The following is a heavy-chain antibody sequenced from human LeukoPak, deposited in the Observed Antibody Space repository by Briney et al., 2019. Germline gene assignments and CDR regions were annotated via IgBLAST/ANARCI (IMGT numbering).Heavy chain of an antibody. Sequence: GGSLRLSCAASGFTFSSYSMNWVRQAPAKGLEWVSSISSSSRYIYYADSVKDRFTISRDNAKNSLYLQMNSLRAEDTAVYYCARVVSVLPAAYYFDYWGQGTLVTVSS. CDR1: GFTFSSYS. CDR2: ISSSSRYI. J-gene: IGHJ4*02. CDR3: ARVVSVLPAAYYFDY. D-gene: IGHD2-2*01. V-gene: IGHV3-21*01.